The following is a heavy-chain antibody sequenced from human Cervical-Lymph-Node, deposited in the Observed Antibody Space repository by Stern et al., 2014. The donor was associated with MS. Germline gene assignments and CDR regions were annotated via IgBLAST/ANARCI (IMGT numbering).Heavy chain of an antibody. CDR2: IHPGDADT. CDR3: ARDYGDYAFDY. V-gene: IGHV5-51*01. D-gene: IGHD4-17*01. Sequence: VQLVESGAEVKKPGESLKISCKGSGYSFTANWIAWVRQMPGKGLAWMGIIHPGDADTRYSPSFQGQVTISADKSSSTAYLQWSSLKASDTAMYYCARDYGDYAFDYWGQGTLVTVSS. J-gene: IGHJ4*02. CDR1: GYSFTANW.